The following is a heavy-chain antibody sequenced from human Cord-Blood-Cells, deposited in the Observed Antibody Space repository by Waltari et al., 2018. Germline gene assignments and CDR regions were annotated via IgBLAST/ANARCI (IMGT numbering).Heavy chain of an antibody. D-gene: IGHD5-12*01. CDR1: GFSPSTSGVG. Sequence: QITLKESGPTLVKPTQTLTLTCTFSGFSPSTSGVGVGWFRQPPGKALAWLALIYWNDDKRYSPSLRSRLTITKDTSKNQVVLTMTNMDPVDTATYYCARARDGYNYDYWGQGTLVTVSS. J-gene: IGHJ4*02. V-gene: IGHV2-5*01. CDR3: ARARDGYNYDY. CDR2: IYWNDDK.